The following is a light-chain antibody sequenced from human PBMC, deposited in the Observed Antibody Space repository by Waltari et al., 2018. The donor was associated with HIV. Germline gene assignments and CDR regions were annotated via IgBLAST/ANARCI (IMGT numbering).Light chain of an antibody. Sequence: SYELTQPPSVSVSPGQTASITCSGDKLGDKYACWYQQKPGQSPVLVIDQVRNRPSGIPERFSGSNAGNTATLTISGTQAMDEADYYCQAWDSSVQEFGGGTKLTVL. CDR1: KLGDKY. CDR3: QAWDSSVQE. CDR2: QVR. J-gene: IGLJ2*01. V-gene: IGLV3-1*01.